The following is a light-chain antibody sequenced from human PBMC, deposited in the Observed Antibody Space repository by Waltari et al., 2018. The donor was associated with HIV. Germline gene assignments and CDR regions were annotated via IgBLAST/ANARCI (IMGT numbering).Light chain of an antibody. CDR3: CSYTAIHTLI. J-gene: IGLJ2*01. Sequence: QSALTQPASVSGSPGQSITISCAGTTSAIGLFASVSWYQQHPGRAPQLMIFGVYSRPSGVSSRFSGSKSGNTASLTISGLQAEDEANYYCCSYTAIHTLIFGGGTKLTVL. V-gene: IGLV2-14*01. CDR1: TSAIGLFAS. CDR2: GVY.